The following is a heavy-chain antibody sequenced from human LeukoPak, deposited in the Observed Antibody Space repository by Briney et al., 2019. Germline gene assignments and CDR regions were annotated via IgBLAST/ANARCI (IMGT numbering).Heavy chain of an antibody. CDR3: AKEIDYDSSGYYSNFDY. CDR1: GFTFSSYG. D-gene: IGHD3-22*01. V-gene: IGHV3-23*01. CDR2: ISGSGGST. Sequence: GGSLRLSCAASGFTFSSYGVSWVRQPPGKGLEWVSAISGSGGSTYYADSVKGRFTISRDNSKNTLYLQMNSLRAEDTAVYYCAKEIDYDSSGYYSNFDYWGQGTLVTVSS. J-gene: IGHJ4*02.